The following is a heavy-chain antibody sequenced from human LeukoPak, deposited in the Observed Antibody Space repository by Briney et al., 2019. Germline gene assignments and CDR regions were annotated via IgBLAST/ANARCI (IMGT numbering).Heavy chain of an antibody. D-gene: IGHD5-18*01. Sequence: GGSLRLSCAASGFTFDDYAMHWVRQAPGKGLEWVSGISWNSGSIGYADSVKGRFTISRDNAKNSLYLQMNSLRAEDMALYYCAKGKYSYGDNDAFDIWGQGTMVTVSS. V-gene: IGHV3-9*03. CDR2: ISWNSGSI. J-gene: IGHJ3*02. CDR1: GFTFDDYA. CDR3: AKGKYSYGDNDAFDI.